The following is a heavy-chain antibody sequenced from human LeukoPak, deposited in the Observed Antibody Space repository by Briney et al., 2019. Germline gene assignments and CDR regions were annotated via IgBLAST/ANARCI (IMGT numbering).Heavy chain of an antibody. J-gene: IGHJ4*02. Sequence: SETLSLTCAVYGGSFSGYYWSWIRQPPGKGLEWIGEINHSGSTNYNPSLKSRVTISVDTSKNQFSLKLSSVTAADTAVYYCARTRPPAEDFDYWGRGTLVTVSS. D-gene: IGHD2-2*01. CDR1: GGSFSGYY. CDR3: ARTRPPAEDFDY. CDR2: INHSGST. V-gene: IGHV4-34*01.